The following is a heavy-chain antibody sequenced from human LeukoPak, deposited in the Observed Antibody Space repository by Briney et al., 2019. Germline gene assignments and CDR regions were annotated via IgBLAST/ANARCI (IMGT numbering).Heavy chain of an antibody. CDR3: AKDVEAYFGSGSYVDY. Sequence: GGSLRLSCAASGFTFDDYGMSWVRQAPGKGLEWVSGITWKSDRIDYADSVKGRFTISRDDAENSLYLQMNSLRPEDTAFYYCAKDVEAYFGSGSYVDYWGQGTLVTVSS. CDR2: ITWKSDRI. CDR1: GFTFDDYG. D-gene: IGHD3-10*01. J-gene: IGHJ4*02. V-gene: IGHV3-9*01.